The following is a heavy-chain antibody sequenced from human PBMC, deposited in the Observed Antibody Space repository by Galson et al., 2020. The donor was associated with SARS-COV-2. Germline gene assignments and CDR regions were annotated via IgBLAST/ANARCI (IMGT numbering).Heavy chain of an antibody. CDR3: ARGHRGRVPSPVLGLGPWYSYYDMDV. V-gene: IGHV4-34*01. CDR2: INIGGNT. J-gene: IGHJ6*03. CDR1: GGTFSGYS. Sequence: SETLSLTCAVYGGTFSGYSWTWIRQSPGKGLEWIGEINIGGNTNYSPSLRSRVTLSVDTSKNQFSLKLRSVTAADTALYYCARGHRGRVPSPVLGLGPWYSYYDMDVWAKGTTVTVSS. D-gene: IGHD3-16*01.